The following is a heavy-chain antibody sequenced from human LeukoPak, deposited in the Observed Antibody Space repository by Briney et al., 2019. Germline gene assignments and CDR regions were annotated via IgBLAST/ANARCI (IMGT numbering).Heavy chain of an antibody. CDR3: ARSCSSTSCYQRGMDV. CDR2: ISSSSSYI. V-gene: IGHV3-21*04. Sequence: GGSLRLSCAASGFTFSSYSMNWVRQAPGKGLEWVSSISSSSSYIYYADSVKGRFTISRDNAKNSLYLQMNSLRAEDTAVYYCARSCSSTSCYQRGMDVWGQGTTVTVSS. CDR1: GFTFSSYS. J-gene: IGHJ6*02. D-gene: IGHD2-2*01.